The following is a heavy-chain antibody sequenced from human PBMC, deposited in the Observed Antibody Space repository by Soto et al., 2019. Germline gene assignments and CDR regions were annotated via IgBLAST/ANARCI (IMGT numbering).Heavy chain of an antibody. V-gene: IGHV3-15*01. J-gene: IGHJ5*02. CDR3: TTDCATIFFDP. Sequence: QLVESGGGLVKPGGSLRLSCAASGFTFKNAWMSWVRQAPGKGLEWVGRIKTKADAGTTDYAAPVKSRFTISRDDSNNTLYLQMNSLKNEDSALYFCTTDCATIFFDPRGQGTLVTVSS. CDR1: GFTFKNAW. CDR2: IKTKADAGTT. D-gene: IGHD3-10*02.